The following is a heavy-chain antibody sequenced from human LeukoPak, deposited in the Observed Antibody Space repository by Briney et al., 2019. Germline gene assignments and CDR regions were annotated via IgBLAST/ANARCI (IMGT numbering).Heavy chain of an antibody. D-gene: IGHD3-22*01. J-gene: IGHJ4*02. CDR3: ARPRHYDSSGYLGN. CDR1: GFTFSSYE. Sequence: GGSLRLSCAASGFTFSSYEMNWVRQAPGKGLEWVSYISSSGSTIYYADSVKGRFTISRDNSKNTLYVQMNSLRAEDTAVYYCARPRHYDSSGYLGNWGQGTLVTVSS. V-gene: IGHV3-48*03. CDR2: ISSSGSTI.